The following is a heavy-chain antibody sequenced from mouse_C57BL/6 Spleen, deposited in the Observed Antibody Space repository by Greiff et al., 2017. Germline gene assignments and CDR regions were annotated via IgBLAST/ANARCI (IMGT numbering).Heavy chain of an antibody. CDR1: GYAFSSSW. CDR3: ARYADDYTWFAY. CDR2: IYPGDGDT. Sequence: QVQLPQSGPELVKPGASVKISCKASGYAFSSSWMNWVKQRPGKGLGWIGRIYPGDGDTNYNGKFKGKATLTADKSSSTAYMQLSSLTSEDSAVYFCARYADDYTWFAYWGQGTLVTVSA. D-gene: IGHD2-4*01. J-gene: IGHJ3*01. V-gene: IGHV1-82*01.